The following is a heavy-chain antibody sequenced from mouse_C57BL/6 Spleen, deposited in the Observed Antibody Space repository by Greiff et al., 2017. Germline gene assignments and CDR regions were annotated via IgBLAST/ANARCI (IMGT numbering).Heavy chain of an antibody. D-gene: IGHD2-3*01. V-gene: IGHV1-82*01. CDR3: ARGWLLPLDY. CDR2: IYPGDGDT. J-gene: IGHJ2*01. Sequence: VQLQQSGPELVKPGASVKISCKASGYAFSSSWMNWVKQRPGKGLEWIGRIYPGDGDTNYNGKFKGKDTLTADKSSSTAYMQLSSLTSEDSAVYFCARGWLLPLDYWGQGTTLTVSS. CDR1: GYAFSSSW.